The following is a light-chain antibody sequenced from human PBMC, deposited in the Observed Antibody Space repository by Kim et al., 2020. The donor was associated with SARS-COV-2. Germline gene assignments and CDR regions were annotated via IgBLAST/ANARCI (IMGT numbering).Light chain of an antibody. J-gene: IGKJ2*01. CDR3: QQRSKWYT. CDR1: QRLVTS. Sequence: EVVLTQSPATLSLSPGERATLSCTASQRLVTSLAWYQQIPGQAPRLLIYVASKRATGIPARFSGSGSGTDFTLTISSLEPEDFAVYYCQQRSKWYTFGRGTKLEI. V-gene: IGKV3-11*01. CDR2: VAS.